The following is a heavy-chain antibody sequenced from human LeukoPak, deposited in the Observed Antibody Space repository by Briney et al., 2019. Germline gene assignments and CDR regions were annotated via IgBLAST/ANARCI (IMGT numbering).Heavy chain of an antibody. Sequence: PGESLKISCKGLGYSFSSYWNAWVRQRPGKGLEWMGIIHPGGSETRYDPSFQGQVTISADMSTSTAYLQWSSLRASDTAMYYCARASRDGYNQNFDHWGQGTLVTVSS. CDR2: IHPGGSET. J-gene: IGHJ4*02. D-gene: IGHD5-24*01. V-gene: IGHV5-51*01. CDR1: GYSFSSYW. CDR3: ARASRDGYNQNFDH.